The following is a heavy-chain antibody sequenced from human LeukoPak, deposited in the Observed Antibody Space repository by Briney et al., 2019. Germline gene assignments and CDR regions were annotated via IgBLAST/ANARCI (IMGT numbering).Heavy chain of an antibody. V-gene: IGHV3-30*04. CDR2: TSYEGRNK. D-gene: IGHD3-22*01. CDR3: ARDLSWYYNISHFPPQGEIFDY. J-gene: IGHJ4*02. Sequence: QTGGSLRLSCAASGFTFSSYAIHGVRQAPGKGRGWGAVTSYEGRNKYYADSVKGRFTISRDNSKNTLYLQMDSLRAEDTAVYYCARDLSWYYNISHFPPQGEIFDYWGQGTLVTVSS. CDR1: GFTFSSYA.